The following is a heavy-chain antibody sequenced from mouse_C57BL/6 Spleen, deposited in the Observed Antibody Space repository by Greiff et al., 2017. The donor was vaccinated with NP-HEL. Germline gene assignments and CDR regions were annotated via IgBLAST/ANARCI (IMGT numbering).Heavy chain of an antibody. J-gene: IGHJ2*01. D-gene: IGHD4-1*01. CDR3: ARSDWHFDY. V-gene: IGHV1-50*01. Sequence: QVQLQQPGAELVKPGASVTLSCKASGYTFTSYWMQWVKQRPGQGLEWIGEIDPSDSYTNYNQKFKGKATLTVDTSSSTAYMQLSSLTTEDAAVYYCARSDWHFDYWGQGTTLTVSS. CDR1: GYTFTSYW. CDR2: IDPSDSYT.